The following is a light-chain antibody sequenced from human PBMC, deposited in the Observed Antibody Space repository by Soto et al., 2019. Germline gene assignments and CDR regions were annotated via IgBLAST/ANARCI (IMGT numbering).Light chain of an antibody. CDR2: AAS. J-gene: IGKJ5*01. V-gene: IGKV1-5*01. CDR3: QQYYSYPIN. CDR1: QSISSW. Sequence: IQMTQSPSTLSASVGDRVTIPCRSSQSISSWLAWYQQKPGQAPKLLIYAASTLQSGVPSRFSGSGSGTDFTLTISCLQSEDFATYYCQQYYSYPINFGQGTRLEIK.